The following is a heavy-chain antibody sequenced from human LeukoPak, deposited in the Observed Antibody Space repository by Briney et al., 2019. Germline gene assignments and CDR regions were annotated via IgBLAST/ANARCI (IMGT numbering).Heavy chain of an antibody. Sequence: PSETLSLTCTVSGGSISSYYWSWIRQPPGKGLEWIGYIYYSGSTNYNPSLKSRVTISVDTSKNQFSLKLSSVTAADTAVYYCARVPYYYDSSGYYYPPGYFQHWGQGTLVTVSS. CDR3: ARVPYYYDSSGYYYPPGYFQH. CDR2: IYYSGST. J-gene: IGHJ1*01. CDR1: GGSISSYY. V-gene: IGHV4-59*12. D-gene: IGHD3-22*01.